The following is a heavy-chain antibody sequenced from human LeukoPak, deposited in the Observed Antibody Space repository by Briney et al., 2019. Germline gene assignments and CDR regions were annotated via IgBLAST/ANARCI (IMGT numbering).Heavy chain of an antibody. V-gene: IGHV3-13*01. D-gene: IGHD6-13*01. CDR2: IGTAGDT. CDR3: ARGKKSSSWYYYYYGMDV. Sequence: PGGSLRLSCAASGFTFSSYDMHWVRQATGKGLEWVSAIGTAGDTYYPGSVKGRFTISRENAKNSLYLQMNNLRAGDTAAYYCARGKKSSSWYYYYYGMDVWGQGTTVTVSS. CDR1: GFTFSSYD. J-gene: IGHJ6*02.